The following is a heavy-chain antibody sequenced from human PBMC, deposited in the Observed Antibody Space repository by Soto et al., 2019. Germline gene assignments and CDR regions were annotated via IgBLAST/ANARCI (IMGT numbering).Heavy chain of an antibody. J-gene: IGHJ4*02. Sequence: QVQLVESGGGVVQPGRSLRLSCAASGFTFSSYGRHWVRQAPGKGLEWVAVIWYDGSNKYYADSVKGRFTISRDNSKNTLYLQMNSLRAEDTAVYYCARDPSYSIGWVDYWGQGTLVTVSS. CDR3: ARDPSYSIGWVDY. CDR2: IWYDGSNK. V-gene: IGHV3-33*01. D-gene: IGHD6-19*01. CDR1: GFTFSSYG.